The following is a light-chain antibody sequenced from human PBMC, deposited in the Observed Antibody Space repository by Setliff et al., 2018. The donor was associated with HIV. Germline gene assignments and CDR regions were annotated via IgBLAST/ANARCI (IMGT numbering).Light chain of an antibody. J-gene: IGLJ1*01. CDR2: DVS. CDR3: SSYTSSTPLYV. Sequence: QSALAQPASVSGSPGQSITISCTGTSSDVGTYNFVSWYQQHPGKAPKLMIYDVSNRPSGVPNRFSGSKSGNTASLTISGLQAEDEADYYCSSYTSSTPLYVFGTGTKVTVL. V-gene: IGLV2-14*03. CDR1: SSDVGTYNF.